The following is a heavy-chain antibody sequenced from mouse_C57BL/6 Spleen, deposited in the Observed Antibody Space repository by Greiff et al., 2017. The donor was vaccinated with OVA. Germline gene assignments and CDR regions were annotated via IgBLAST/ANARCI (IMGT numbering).Heavy chain of an antibody. V-gene: IGHV1-53*01. D-gene: IGHD2-2*01. CDR1: GYTFTSYW. J-gene: IGHJ2*01. CDR3: ARSRIYYGYDGYYFDY. Sequence: VQLQESGTELVKPGASVKLSCKASGYTFTSYWMHWVKQRPGQGLEWIGNINPSNGGTNYNEKFKSKATLTVDKSSSTAYMQLSSLTSEDSAVYYCARSRIYYGYDGYYFDYWGQGTTLTVSS. CDR2: INPSNGGT.